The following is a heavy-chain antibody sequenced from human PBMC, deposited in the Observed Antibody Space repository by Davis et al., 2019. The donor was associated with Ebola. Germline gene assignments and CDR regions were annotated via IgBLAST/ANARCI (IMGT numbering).Heavy chain of an antibody. CDR3: ARRTLYYYDSSRAFDI. CDR1: GGSISSYY. CDR2: IYYSGST. J-gene: IGHJ3*02. D-gene: IGHD3-22*01. Sequence: PSETLSLTCTVSGGSISSYYWSWIRQPPGKGLEWIGYIYYSGSTNYNPSLKSRVTISVDTSKNQFSLKLSSVTAADTAVYYCARRTLYYYDSSRAFDIWGQGTMVTVSS. V-gene: IGHV4-59*08.